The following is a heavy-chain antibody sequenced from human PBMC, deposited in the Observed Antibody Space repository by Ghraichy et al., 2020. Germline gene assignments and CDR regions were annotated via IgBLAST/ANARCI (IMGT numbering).Heavy chain of an antibody. Sequence: ASVKVSCKVSGDTFGEVLIHWVRQAPGQGLEWVGGSDAEDYEPIYAQKFQGRITMTAETSTDTAYIELSSLGSEDTAVYYCATVVRGWSYPCYDNWGPGSLVTVSS. J-gene: IGHJ1*01. V-gene: IGHV1-24*01. CDR2: SDAEDYEP. D-gene: IGHD2-2*01. CDR3: ATVVRGWSYPCYDN. CDR1: GDTFGEVL.